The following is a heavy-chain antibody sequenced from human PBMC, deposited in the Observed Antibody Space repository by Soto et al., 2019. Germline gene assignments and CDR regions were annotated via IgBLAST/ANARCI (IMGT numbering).Heavy chain of an antibody. CDR1: GFTVSDYY. J-gene: IGHJ4*02. V-gene: IGHV3-53*01. CDR2: LYSGGST. CDR3: ARATVGASDFGFDS. D-gene: IGHD1-26*01. Sequence: EVKLVESGGGLVQPGGSLRLSCAASGFTVSDYYMTWVRQAPGKGLEWVSLLYSGGSTIYADSVKGRVTISRDSSKNTLYLQMSSLRVEDTAGYYCARATVGASDFGFDSWGQGTLVTVSS.